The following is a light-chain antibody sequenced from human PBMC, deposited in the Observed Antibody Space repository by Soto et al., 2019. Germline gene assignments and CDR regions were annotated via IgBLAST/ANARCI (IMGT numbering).Light chain of an antibody. CDR3: AAWDDRLSVVV. J-gene: IGLJ2*01. CDR2: RDN. CDR1: SSNIGSNY. Sequence: QSVLTQPPSASGTPGQRVTISCSGSSSNIGSNYVYWYQQLPGTAPKLLIYRDNQRPSGVPDRFSGSKAGTSASLASSGLRSEDDDDYYCAAWDDRLSVVVFGGGTKLTVL. V-gene: IGLV1-47*01.